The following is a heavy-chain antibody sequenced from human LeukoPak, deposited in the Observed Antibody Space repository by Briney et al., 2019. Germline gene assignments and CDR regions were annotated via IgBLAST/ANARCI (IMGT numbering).Heavy chain of an antibody. D-gene: IGHD1-1*01. V-gene: IGHV4-39*01. J-gene: IGHJ5*02. CDR2: IYYNGNT. Sequence: SETLYLTCTVSGGSTTINGYYWAWIRQPPGKGLEWIGSIYYNGNTYYNPSLKSRVTISADTSTNHFSLKLTSVTAADTAVYYCGRHVQAPSFDPWGQGTLVTVSS. CDR3: GRHVQAPSFDP. CDR1: GGSTTINGYY.